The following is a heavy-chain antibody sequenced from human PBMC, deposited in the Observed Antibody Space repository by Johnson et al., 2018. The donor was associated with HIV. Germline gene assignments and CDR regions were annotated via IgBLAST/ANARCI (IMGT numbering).Heavy chain of an antibody. V-gene: IGHV3-20*04. CDR1: GFTFDDYG. Sequence: MLLVESGGGVVRPGGSLRLSCAGSGFTFDDYGMSWVRQAPGKGLEWVSGINWHGGNTGYADSMKGRFAISRDNAKNSLYLQMNSLRAEDTAVYYCVKDQTWGKEEGAYDIWGQGTMVTVSS. CDR3: VKDQTWGKEEGAYDI. J-gene: IGHJ3*02. D-gene: IGHD7-27*01. CDR2: INWHGGNT.